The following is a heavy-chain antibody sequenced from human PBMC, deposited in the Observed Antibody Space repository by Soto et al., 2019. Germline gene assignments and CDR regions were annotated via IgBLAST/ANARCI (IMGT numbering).Heavy chain of an antibody. CDR1: GGSVSSGSYY. D-gene: IGHD3-22*01. J-gene: IGHJ4*02. CDR3: ASSHYYDSSGYYPTFDY. CDR2: IYYSGST. V-gene: IGHV4-61*01. Sequence: SETLSLTCTVSGGSVSSGSYYWSWIRQPPGKGLEWIGYIYYSGSTNYNPSLKSRVTISVDTSKNQFSLKLSSVTAADTAVYYCASSHYYDSSGYYPTFDYWGQGTLVTVSS.